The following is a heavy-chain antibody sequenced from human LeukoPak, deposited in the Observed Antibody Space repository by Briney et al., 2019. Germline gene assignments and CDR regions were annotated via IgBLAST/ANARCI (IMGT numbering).Heavy chain of an antibody. J-gene: IGHJ4*02. D-gene: IGHD3-3*01. Sequence: SGTLSLTCAVSGDSLSSNNWWSWVRQPAGKGVEWIGEIFHSGATNYNPSLKRRVTISVDKSKNLFSLKLTSVTAADTAVYYCGRLRIPTSGIFPIDSWGQGTLVTVSS. CDR3: GRLRIPTSGIFPIDS. V-gene: IGHV4-4*02. CDR1: GDSLSSNNW. CDR2: IFHSGAT.